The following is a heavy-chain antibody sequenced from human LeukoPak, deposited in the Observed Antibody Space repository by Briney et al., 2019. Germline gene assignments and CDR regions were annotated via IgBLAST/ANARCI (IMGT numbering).Heavy chain of an antibody. D-gene: IGHD2-21*02. CDR2: ISGSGGST. J-gene: IGHJ4*02. CDR3: AKEERHIVVVTAGY. Sequence: PGRSLRLSCAASGFTFSTYSMSWVRQPPGKGLEWVSGISGSGGSTYYADSVKGRFTISRDNSKNTLYLQMNSLRAEDTAVYYCAKEERHIVVVTAGYWGRGALVTVSS. V-gene: IGHV3-23*01. CDR1: GFTFSTYS.